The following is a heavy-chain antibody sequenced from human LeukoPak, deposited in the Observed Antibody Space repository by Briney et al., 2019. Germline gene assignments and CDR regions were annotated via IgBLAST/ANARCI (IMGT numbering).Heavy chain of an antibody. D-gene: IGHD6-19*01. CDR2: INASGGNT. Sequence: SGGSLRLSCAASGFTFSNYGMHWVRQAPGKRLQWVSTINASGGNTYYAESVRGRFTISRDNSKDTLYLQLNSLTAEDTAIYYCAKPISGGLAVSADWFDPWGQGTLVAVSS. V-gene: IGHV3-23*01. CDR3: AKPISGGLAVSADWFDP. J-gene: IGHJ5*02. CDR1: GFTFSNYG.